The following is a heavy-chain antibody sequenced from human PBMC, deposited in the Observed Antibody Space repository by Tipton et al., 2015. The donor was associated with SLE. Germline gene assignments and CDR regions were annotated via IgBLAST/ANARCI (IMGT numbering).Heavy chain of an antibody. Sequence: TLSLTCAVYGGSFSDYYWSWIRQPPGKGLEWIGEINHSGSTNYNPSLKSRVTISVDTSKNQFSLKLSSVTAADTAVYYCARSIGVWFRELSYFDLWGRGTLVTVSS. D-gene: IGHD3-10*01. CDR1: GGSFSDYY. J-gene: IGHJ2*01. CDR3: ARSIGVWFRELSYFDL. V-gene: IGHV4-34*01. CDR2: INHSGST.